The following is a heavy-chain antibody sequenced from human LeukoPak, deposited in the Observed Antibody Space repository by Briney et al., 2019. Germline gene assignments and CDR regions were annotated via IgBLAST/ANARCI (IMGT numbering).Heavy chain of an antibody. Sequence: GRSLRLSCAASGFTFSSYGMLWVRQAPGKGLEWVAVISYDGSNKYYADSVKGRFTISRDNSKNTLYLQMNSLRAEDTAVYYCAKVSRYGDDGEYFQHWGQGTLVTVSS. CDR2: ISYDGSNK. V-gene: IGHV3-30*18. CDR3: AKVSRYGDDGEYFQH. J-gene: IGHJ1*01. D-gene: IGHD4-17*01. CDR1: GFTFSSYG.